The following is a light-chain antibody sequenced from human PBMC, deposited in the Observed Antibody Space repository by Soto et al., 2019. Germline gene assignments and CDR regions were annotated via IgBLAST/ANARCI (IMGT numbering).Light chain of an antibody. CDR2: GAS. CDR3: QQYGSSPCGT. CDR1: QSVSSNY. V-gene: IGKV3-20*01. J-gene: IGKJ2*02. Sequence: EIVLTQSPGTLSLSPGERATLSCRASQSVSSNYLAWYQQKPGQAPRLLIYGASSRATGIPDRFSGSGSGTDFTLTISRLEPEDVAVYYCQQYGSSPCGTFGQGTKLEIK.